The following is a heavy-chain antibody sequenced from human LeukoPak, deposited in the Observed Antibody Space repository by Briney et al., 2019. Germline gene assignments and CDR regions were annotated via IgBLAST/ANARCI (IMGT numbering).Heavy chain of an antibody. CDR3: ARQLGYCSDGTCYFDY. D-gene: IGHD2-15*01. CDR1: GFTFNYA. V-gene: IGHV3-23*01. J-gene: IGHJ4*02. Sequence: GVSLRLSCAASGFTFNYAMNWVRQTPGKGLEWVSAISTSGGDTFYADSVKGRFTISRDNSKNTLYLQMNSLRAEDTAVYYCARQLGYCSDGTCYFDYWGQGALVTVSS. CDR2: ISTSGGDT.